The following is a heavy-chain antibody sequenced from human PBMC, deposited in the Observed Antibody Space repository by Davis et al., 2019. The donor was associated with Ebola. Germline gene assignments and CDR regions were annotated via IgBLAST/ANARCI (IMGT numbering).Heavy chain of an antibody. CDR2: ISSSSSYI. J-gene: IGHJ4*02. D-gene: IGHD3-3*01. CDR3: AKDTSFTIFGVVIPSLFDY. Sequence: GGSLRLSCAASGFTFSSYSMNWVRQAPGKGLEWVSSISSSSSYIYYSDPVKGRFTISRDNSKNTLYLQMNRLRAEDTAVYYCAKDTSFTIFGVVIPSLFDYWGQGTLVTVSS. V-gene: IGHV3-21*04. CDR1: GFTFSSYS.